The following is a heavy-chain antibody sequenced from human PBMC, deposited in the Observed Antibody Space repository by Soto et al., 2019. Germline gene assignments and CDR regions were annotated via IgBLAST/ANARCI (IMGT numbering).Heavy chain of an antibody. CDR3: ARAFTDPYYDILTGSPPMGFDP. CDR2: ISSSGSTI. Sequence: GGSLRLSCAASGFTFSDYYMSWIRQAPGKGLEWVSYISSSGSTIYYADSVKGRFTISRDNAKNSLYLQMNSLRAEDTAVYYCARAFTDPYYDILTGSPPMGFDPWGQGTLVTVSS. J-gene: IGHJ5*02. CDR1: GFTFSDYY. D-gene: IGHD3-9*01. V-gene: IGHV3-11*01.